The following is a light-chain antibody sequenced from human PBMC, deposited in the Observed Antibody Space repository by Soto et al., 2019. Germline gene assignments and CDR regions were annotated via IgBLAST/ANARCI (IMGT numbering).Light chain of an antibody. CDR3: QEYNYWHPIT. Sequence: DIQLTQSPSFLSASVGDRVTITCRASQGIRSYLAWYQQRPGKAPELLIYGASTLRPGGASRFSGSGSGTEFTLTITSLQSEDSAVYYCQEYNYWHPITFGGGTKVEIK. CDR2: GAS. V-gene: IGKV1-9*01. CDR1: QGIRSY. J-gene: IGKJ4*01.